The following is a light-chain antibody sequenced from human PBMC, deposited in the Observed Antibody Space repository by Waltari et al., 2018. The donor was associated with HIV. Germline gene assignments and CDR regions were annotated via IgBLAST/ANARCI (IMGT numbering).Light chain of an antibody. V-gene: IGLV1-47*02. Sequence: QSVLTQPPSASAPPGQRVTTSCCGSSPIPGSNPIYCYQQLPGTPPKLLIYSNNQRPSGVPDRFSGPKSGTSASLAISGLRSEDEADYYCAAWDDSLSGWVFGGGTKLTVL. J-gene: IGLJ3*02. CDR3: AAWDDSLSGWV. CDR2: SNN. CDR1: SPIPGSNP.